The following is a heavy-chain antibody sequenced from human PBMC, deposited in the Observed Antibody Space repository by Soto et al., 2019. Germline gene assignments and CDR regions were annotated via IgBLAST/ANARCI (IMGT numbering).Heavy chain of an antibody. CDR3: ARDGGYGDYVNFDY. J-gene: IGHJ4*02. Sequence: ASVKVSCTASGYTFTVNYMHWVRQAPGQGLEWMGWINPNSGGTNYAQKFQGWVTMTRDTSISTAYMELSRLRSDDTAVYYCARDGGYGDYVNFDYWGQGTLVTVSS. D-gene: IGHD4-17*01. CDR2: INPNSGGT. CDR1: GYTFTVNY. V-gene: IGHV1-2*04.